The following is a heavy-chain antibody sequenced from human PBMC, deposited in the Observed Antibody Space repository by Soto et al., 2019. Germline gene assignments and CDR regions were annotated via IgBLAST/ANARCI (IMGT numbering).Heavy chain of an antibody. CDR3: AHRRGANFDY. J-gene: IGHJ4*02. Sequence: QITLKESGPTLVKPTQTLTLTCTFSGFSLSTTGVGVGWIRQPPGKALEWLALLYWDDSKRYSPSLKSRVTITEDTSKYQVVLTMTNMDPVDTATYYCAHRRGANFDYWGQGTLVTVSS. D-gene: IGHD1-26*01. CDR2: LYWDDSK. CDR1: GFSLSTTGVG. V-gene: IGHV2-5*02.